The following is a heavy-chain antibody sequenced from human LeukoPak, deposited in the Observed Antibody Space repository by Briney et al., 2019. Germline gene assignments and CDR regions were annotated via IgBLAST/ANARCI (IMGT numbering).Heavy chain of an antibody. CDR3: ARKGRYDSSGRSYYFDY. J-gene: IGHJ4*02. CDR2: ISGSGGST. D-gene: IGHD3-22*01. Sequence: GGSLRLSCAASGFTFSSYAMSWVRQAPGKGLEWVSAISGSGGSTYYADSVKGRFTITRDNSKNTLYLQMNSLRAEDTAVYYCARKGRYDSSGRSYYFDYWGQGTLVTVSS. V-gene: IGHV3-23*01. CDR1: GFTFSSYA.